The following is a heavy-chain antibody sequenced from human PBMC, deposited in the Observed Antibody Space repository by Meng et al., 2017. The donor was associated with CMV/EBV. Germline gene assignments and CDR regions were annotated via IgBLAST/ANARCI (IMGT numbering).Heavy chain of an antibody. J-gene: IGHJ6*02. D-gene: IGHD5-12*01. Sequence: GESLKISCAASGFTFSSYGMHWVRQAPGKGLEWVAFIRYDGSNKYYADSVKGRFTISRDNSKNTLYLQMNSLRAEDTAVYHCPPRSPSPATSGSPLPSPPYGMDVWGQGTTVTVSS. CDR2: IRYDGSNK. CDR1: GFTFSSYG. CDR3: PPRSPSPATSGSPLPSPPYGMDV. V-gene: IGHV3-30*02.